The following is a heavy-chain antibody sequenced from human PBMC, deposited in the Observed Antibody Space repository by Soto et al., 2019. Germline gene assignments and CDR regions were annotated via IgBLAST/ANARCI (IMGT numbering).Heavy chain of an antibody. CDR3: ARDGGYSYGYAY. CDR1: GGTFSSYA. V-gene: IGHV1-69*13. D-gene: IGHD5-18*01. J-gene: IGHJ4*02. Sequence: GASVKVSCKASGGTFSSYAMSWVRQAPGQGLEWMGGIIPIFGTANYAQKFQGRVTITADESTSTAYMELSSLRSEDTAVYYCARDGGYSYGYAYWGQGTLVTVSS. CDR2: IIPIFGTA.